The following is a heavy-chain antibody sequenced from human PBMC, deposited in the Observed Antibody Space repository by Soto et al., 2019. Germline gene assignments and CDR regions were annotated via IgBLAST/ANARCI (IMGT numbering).Heavy chain of an antibody. CDR2: IYNFGST. Sequence: GGSLRLSCAASGFTVSSSYMSWVRQAPGKVLEWVSVIYNFGSTYYADSVKGRFTISRDNSKNTLYLQMNSLRAEDTAVYYCARDCPTNYGDACMDVWGQGTTVTVSS. D-gene: IGHD4-17*01. CDR1: GFTVSSSY. J-gene: IGHJ6*02. CDR3: ARDCPTNYGDACMDV. V-gene: IGHV3-53*01.